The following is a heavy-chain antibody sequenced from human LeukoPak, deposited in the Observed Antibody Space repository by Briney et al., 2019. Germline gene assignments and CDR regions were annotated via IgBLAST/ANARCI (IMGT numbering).Heavy chain of an antibody. CDR1: GYTFTSYA. CDR2: INAGNGNT. D-gene: IGHD2-2*03. CDR3: ARDGYCSSTSCYVRTQRTINNWFDP. Sequence: ASVKVSCKASGYTFTSYAMHWVRQAPGQRLEWMGWINAGNGNTKYSQKFQGRVTITRDISASTAYMELSSLRSEDTAVYYCARDGYCSSTSCYVRTQRTINNWFDPWGQGTLVTVSS. J-gene: IGHJ5*02. V-gene: IGHV1-3*01.